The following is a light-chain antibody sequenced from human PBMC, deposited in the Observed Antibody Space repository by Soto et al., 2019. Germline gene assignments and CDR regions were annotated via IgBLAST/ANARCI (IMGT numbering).Light chain of an antibody. CDR2: RND. J-gene: IGLJ2*01. CDR3: AAWDDSLRGVV. Sequence: QSVLTQPPSASGTPGQRVTISCSGTFSNLGSNFVFWYQQLPGAAPKLLISRNDQRPSGVPDRFSGSKSGTSASLAISGRRSEDEADYHCAAWDDSLRGVVFGGGTKLTVL. V-gene: IGLV1-47*01. CDR1: FSNLGSNF.